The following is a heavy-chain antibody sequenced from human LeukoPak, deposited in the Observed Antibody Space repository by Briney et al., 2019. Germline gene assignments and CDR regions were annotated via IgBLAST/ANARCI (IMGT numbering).Heavy chain of an antibody. CDR2: IYPGDSDT. CDR3: ARRSGNYYVL. CDR1: GYSFTSYW. V-gene: IGHV5-51*01. D-gene: IGHD1-26*01. J-gene: IGHJ4*02. Sequence: GESLKISCKGSGYSFTSYWIGWVRQMPGKGLEWMGIIYPGDSDTAYSPSFQGQVSISADKSINTAYLQWSSLRASDTAMYYCARRSGNYYVLWGQGTLVTVSS.